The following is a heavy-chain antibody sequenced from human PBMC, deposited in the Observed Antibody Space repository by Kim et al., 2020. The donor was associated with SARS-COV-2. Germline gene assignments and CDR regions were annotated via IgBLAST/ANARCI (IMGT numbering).Heavy chain of an antibody. CDR2: MYHTGSS. J-gene: IGHJ5*02. CDR1: GGSITRTSYY. D-gene: IGHD3-10*01. CDR3: ARSWFGELFPGCFDP. V-gene: IGHV4-39*01. Sequence: SETLSLTCTVSGGSITRTSYYWGWIRQPPGEKMEWIASMYHTGSSYYNPSLRSRVTISVDTSKNQFSLKLHSVTAADTAIYYCARSWFGELFPGCFDPWGQGTLVTVSS.